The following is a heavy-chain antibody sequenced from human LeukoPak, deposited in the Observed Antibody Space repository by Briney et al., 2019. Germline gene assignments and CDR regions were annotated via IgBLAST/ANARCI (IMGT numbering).Heavy chain of an antibody. V-gene: IGHV3-53*01. CDR2: IYFGGST. CDR1: GFTVSSNY. D-gene: IGHD6-13*01. CDR3: ARDQGIAAAGWGYFDY. J-gene: IGHJ4*02. Sequence: GGSLRLFCAASGFTVSSNYMSWVRQAPGKGLEWVAVIYFGGSTYYADSVQGRFTISRDNSKNTLYLQMNGLRAEDTAVYYCARDQGIAAAGWGYFDYWGQGTLVTVSS.